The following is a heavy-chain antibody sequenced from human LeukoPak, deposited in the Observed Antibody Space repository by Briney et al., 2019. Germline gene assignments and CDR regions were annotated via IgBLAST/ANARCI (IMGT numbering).Heavy chain of an antibody. J-gene: IGHJ3*02. D-gene: IGHD3-16*01. V-gene: IGHV1-18*01. CDR2: ISGYNGNT. CDR3: ARDRLWGEVDAFDI. CDR1: GYTFSSYG. Sequence: GASVKVSCKASGYTFSSYGMTWVRQAPGQGPEYMGWISGYNGNTNYAQKFQDRVAMTIDTSTTTAYMELRSLRLDDSAVYYCARDRLWGEVDAFDIWGQGTTVTVSS.